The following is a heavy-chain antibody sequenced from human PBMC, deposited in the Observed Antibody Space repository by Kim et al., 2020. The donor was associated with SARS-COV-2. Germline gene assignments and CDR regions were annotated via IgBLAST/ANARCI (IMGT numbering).Heavy chain of an antibody. V-gene: IGHV3-66*01. Sequence: GGSLRLFCAASGFTVSSNYMSWVRQAPGKGLEWVSVIYSGGSTYYADSVKGRFTISRDNSKNTLYLQMNSLRAEDTAVYYCARDQGATTFGYWGQGTLVTVSS. J-gene: IGHJ4*02. D-gene: IGHD1-26*01. CDR1: GFTVSSNY. CDR2: IYSGGST. CDR3: ARDQGATTFGY.